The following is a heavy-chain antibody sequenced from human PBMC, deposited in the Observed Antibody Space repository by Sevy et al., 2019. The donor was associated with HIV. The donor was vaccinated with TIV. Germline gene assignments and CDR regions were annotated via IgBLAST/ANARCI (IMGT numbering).Heavy chain of an antibody. CDR2: ISYDARNE. CDR3: AREVVVVPAAIYAFDI. Sequence: GGSLRLSCAASGLPFSSYAMHWVRQGPGKGLEWVAVISYDARNEAYADSVKGRFTISRDNSKNTLYLQMNSLRAEDTAVYYCAREVVVVPAAIYAFDIWGQGTMVTVSS. CDR1: GLPFSSYA. D-gene: IGHD2-2*01. V-gene: IGHV3-30*04. J-gene: IGHJ3*02.